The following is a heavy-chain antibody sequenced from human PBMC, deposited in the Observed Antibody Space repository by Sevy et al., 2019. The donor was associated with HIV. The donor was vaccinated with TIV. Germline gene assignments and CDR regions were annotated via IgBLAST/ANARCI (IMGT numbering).Heavy chain of an antibody. CDR2: IKSKTDGGTT. Sequence: GGSLRLSCAASGFTFSNAWMSWVRQAPGKGLEWVGRIKSKTDGGTTDYAAPVKGRFTISINDSKNTLYLQMNNLKTEDTGVYYCTTSLFCSTSCFDAFDIWGQGTMVTVSS. CDR1: GFTFSNAW. J-gene: IGHJ3*02. D-gene: IGHD2-2*01. V-gene: IGHV3-15*01. CDR3: TTSLFCSTSCFDAFDI.